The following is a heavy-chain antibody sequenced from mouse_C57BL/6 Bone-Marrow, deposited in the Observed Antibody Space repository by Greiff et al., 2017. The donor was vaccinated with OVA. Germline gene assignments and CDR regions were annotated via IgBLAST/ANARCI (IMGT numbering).Heavy chain of an antibody. CDR1: GYTFTSYW. D-gene: IGHD1-1*01. CDR2: IDPSDSET. Sequence: VQLQQPGAELVRPGSSVKLSCKASGYTFTSYWMHWVKQRPIQGLEWIGNIDPSDSETHYNQKFKDKATLTVDKSYSTAYMQLSSLTSEDSAVYYCARGYYGSSYWYFDVWGTGTTVTVSS. CDR3: ARGYYGSSYWYFDV. V-gene: IGHV1-52*01. J-gene: IGHJ1*03.